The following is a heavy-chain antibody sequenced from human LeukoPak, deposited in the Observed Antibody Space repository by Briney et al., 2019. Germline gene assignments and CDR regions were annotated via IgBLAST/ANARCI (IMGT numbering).Heavy chain of an antibody. CDR3: ARGPSGYHNT. CDR1: GGSFSGYY. V-gene: IGHV4-34*01. D-gene: IGHD5-12*01. Sequence: SETLSLTCAVYGGSFSGYYWSWIRQPPGKGLEWIGEINHSGSTNSNPSLKSRVTVSVDTSKNLFSLKLSSVTAADTAVYYCARGPSGYHNTGGQGTLVTVSS. J-gene: IGHJ4*02. CDR2: INHSGST.